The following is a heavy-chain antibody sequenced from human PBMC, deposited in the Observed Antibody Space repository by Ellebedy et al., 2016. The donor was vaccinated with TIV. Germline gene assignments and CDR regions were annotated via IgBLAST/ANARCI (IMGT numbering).Heavy chain of an antibody. V-gene: IGHV3-11*06. J-gene: IGHJ4*02. CDR2: ISRSSSYT. CDR1: GFTFSDNY. CDR3: ASGSRIPTFGVGV. Sequence: PGGSLRLSCAASGFTFSDNYMSWIRQAPGKGLELISFISRSSSYTMYADSVKGRFTISRDDAKNSLYLQMNSLRSEDAAVYYWASGSRIPTFGVGVWGQGALVTVSS. D-gene: IGHD3-3*01.